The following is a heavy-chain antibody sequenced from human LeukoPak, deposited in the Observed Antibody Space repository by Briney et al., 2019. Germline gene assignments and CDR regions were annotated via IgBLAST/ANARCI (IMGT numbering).Heavy chain of an antibody. CDR2: INPNSGGT. Sequence: ASVKVSCKASGYTFTGYYMHWVRQAPGQGLEWMGWINPNSGGTNYAQKFQGRVTMTRDTSILTVHMELSRLRSDDTAVYYCARDHYCSGDNCYQQNNWFGPWGQGALVTVSS. CDR3: ARDHYCSGDNCYQQNNWFGP. CDR1: GYTFTGYY. J-gene: IGHJ5*02. D-gene: IGHD2-15*01. V-gene: IGHV1-2*02.